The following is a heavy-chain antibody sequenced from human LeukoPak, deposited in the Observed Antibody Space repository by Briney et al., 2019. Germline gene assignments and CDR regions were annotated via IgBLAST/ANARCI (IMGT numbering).Heavy chain of an antibody. CDR1: GFTFSSYA. V-gene: IGHV3-23*01. Sequence: GGSLRLSCAASGFTFSSYAMSWVRQAQGKGLEWVSAISGSGGSTYYADSVKGRFTISRDNSKITLYLQMNSLRAEDTAVYYCAKSYNGYESKPDYWGQGTLVTVSS. CDR3: AKSYNGYESKPDY. CDR2: ISGSGGST. D-gene: IGHD5-12*01. J-gene: IGHJ4*02.